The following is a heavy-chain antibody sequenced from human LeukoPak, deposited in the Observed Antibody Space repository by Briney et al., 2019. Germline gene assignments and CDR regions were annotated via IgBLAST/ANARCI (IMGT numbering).Heavy chain of an antibody. CDR1: GGSISSGDYY. J-gene: IGHJ3*02. CDR2: IYYSGST. D-gene: IGHD5-18*01. Sequence: SQTLSLTCTVSGGSISSGDYYRSWIRQPPGKGLEWIGYIYYSGSTYYNPSLKSRVTISVDTSKNQFSLKLSSVTAADTAVYYCAGVDTAMVTDAFDIWGQGTMVTVSS. CDR3: AGVDTAMVTDAFDI. V-gene: IGHV4-30-4*01.